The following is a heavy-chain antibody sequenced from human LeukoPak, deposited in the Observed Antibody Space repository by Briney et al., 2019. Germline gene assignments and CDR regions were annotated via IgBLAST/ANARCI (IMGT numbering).Heavy chain of an antibody. J-gene: IGHJ4*02. Sequence: PGGSLRLSCAASGFTFSRYWMSWVRQAPGKGLEWVANIKQDGSEKYYVDSVKGRFTISRDNAKNSLYLQMNSLRAEDTAVYYCARDLEDGYYFDYWGQGTLVTVSS. CDR3: ARDLEDGYYFDY. CDR1: GFTFSRYW. V-gene: IGHV3-7*05. CDR2: IKQDGSEK. D-gene: IGHD3-10*01.